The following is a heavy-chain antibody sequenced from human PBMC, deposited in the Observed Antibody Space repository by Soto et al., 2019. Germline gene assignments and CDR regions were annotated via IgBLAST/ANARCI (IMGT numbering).Heavy chain of an antibody. CDR1: GGTFSTFG. D-gene: IGHD3-16*01. J-gene: IGHJ4*02. V-gene: IGHV1-69*13. CDR2: IIPFFGTA. Sequence: GASVKVSCKASGGTFSTFGISWVRQAPGQGLEWMGGIIPFFGTAKYSQKSEDRITITADESTNTVYMDLRSLTSEDTAIYYCARTAPMDAGDKYYYDFWGQGALVTSPQ. CDR3: ARTAPMDAGDKYYYDF.